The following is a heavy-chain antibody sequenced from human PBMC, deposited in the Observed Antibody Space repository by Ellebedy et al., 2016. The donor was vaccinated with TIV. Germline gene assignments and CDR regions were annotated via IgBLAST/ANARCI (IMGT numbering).Heavy chain of an antibody. V-gene: IGHV3-53*01. D-gene: IGHD2/OR15-2a*01. CDR1: GFTVSNNY. CDR2: IYSGGST. Sequence: PGGSLRLSCAASGFTVSNNYIRWVRQAPGKGLEWVSVIYSGGSTYYADSVKGRFTISRYNSKNTVYLQMNSLRAEDTAVYYCARGVLSGYWGQGTLVTVSS. J-gene: IGHJ4*02. CDR3: ARGVLSGY.